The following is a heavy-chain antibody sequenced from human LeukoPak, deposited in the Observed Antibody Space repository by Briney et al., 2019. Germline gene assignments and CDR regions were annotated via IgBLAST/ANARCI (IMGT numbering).Heavy chain of an antibody. D-gene: IGHD6-13*01. CDR1: GFTFSSYA. CDR3: AKDRVPGGTGWFDP. V-gene: IGHV3-30*04. Sequence: GGSLRLSCAASGFTFSSYAMHWVRQAPGKGLEWVAVISYDGSNKYYADSVKGRFTISRDNSKNTLYLQMNSLRAEDTAVYYCAKDRVPGGTGWFDPWGQGTLVTVSS. CDR2: ISYDGSNK. J-gene: IGHJ5*02.